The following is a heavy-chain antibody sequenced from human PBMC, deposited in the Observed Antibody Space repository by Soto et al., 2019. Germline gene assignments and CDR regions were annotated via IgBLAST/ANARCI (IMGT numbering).Heavy chain of an antibody. CDR3: AKDRPIAVAGTYDY. D-gene: IGHD6-19*01. Sequence: GGSLRLSCAASGVTFSSYAMSWVRQAPGKGLEWVSAISGSGGSTYYADSVKGRFTISRDNSKNTLYLQMNSLRAEDTAVYYCAKDRPIAVAGTYDYWGQGTLVTVSS. CDR1: GVTFSSYA. J-gene: IGHJ4*02. V-gene: IGHV3-23*01. CDR2: ISGSGGST.